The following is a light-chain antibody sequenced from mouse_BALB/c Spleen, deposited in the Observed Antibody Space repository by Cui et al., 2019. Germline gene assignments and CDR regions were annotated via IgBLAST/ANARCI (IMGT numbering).Light chain of an antibody. J-gene: IGKJ5*01. V-gene: IGKV4-90*01. CDR1: PRVSY. CDR2: GIS. Sequence: EILLTQSPAIIAASHGEKVTITRSASPRVSYMNWYQQKPGSSPKIWIYGISNLASRVPAHFSGSRSGTSFSFTIDSMEAKDVATYYCQQRSSYITFSAGTKLELK. CDR3: QQRSSYIT.